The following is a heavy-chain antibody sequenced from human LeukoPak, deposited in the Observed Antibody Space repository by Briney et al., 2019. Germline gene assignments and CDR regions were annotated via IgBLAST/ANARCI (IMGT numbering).Heavy chain of an antibody. D-gene: IGHD2-2*01. CDR3: ARDGRSTSIDY. CDR1: GFTFSSYS. J-gene: IGHJ4*02. CDR2: ISSSSSYI. Sequence: GESLRLSCAASGFTFSSYSMNWVRQAPGKGLEWVSSISSSSSYIYYADSVKGRFTISRDNAKNSLYLQMNSLRAEDTAVYYCARDGRSTSIDYWGQGTLVTVSS. V-gene: IGHV3-21*01.